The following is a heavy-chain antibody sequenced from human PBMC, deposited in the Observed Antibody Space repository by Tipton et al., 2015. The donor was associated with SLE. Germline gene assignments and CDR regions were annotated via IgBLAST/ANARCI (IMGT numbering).Heavy chain of an antibody. V-gene: IGHV3-74*01. CDR2: INSDGSST. CDR3: ARRLDYCSGGSCYYYYGMDV. Sequence: SLRLSCAASGFTFSRYWMHWVRQAPGKGLVWVSRINSDGSSTSYADSVKGRFTISRDNAKNTLYLQMNSLRAEDTAVYYCARRLDYCSGGSCYYYYGMDVWGQGTTVTVSS. D-gene: IGHD2-15*01. CDR1: GFTFSRYW. J-gene: IGHJ6*02.